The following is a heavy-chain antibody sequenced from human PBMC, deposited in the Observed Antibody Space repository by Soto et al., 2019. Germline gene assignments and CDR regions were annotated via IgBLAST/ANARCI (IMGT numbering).Heavy chain of an antibody. Sequence: EVQLESGGGLVQPGGSLRLSCAASGFTFSSFEMNWLRQAPGKGLEWVSYISSSADTRYYADSVKGRFTISRDNAKNSLFLQMNSLRAEDTAVYYCARKSGYSVTDYWGQGTLVTVSS. CDR1: GFTFSSFE. D-gene: IGHD5-12*01. V-gene: IGHV3-48*03. CDR2: ISSSADTR. J-gene: IGHJ4*02. CDR3: ARKSGYSVTDY.